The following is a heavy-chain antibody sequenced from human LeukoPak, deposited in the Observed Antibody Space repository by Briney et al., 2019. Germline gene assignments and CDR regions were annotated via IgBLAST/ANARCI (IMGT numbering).Heavy chain of an antibody. V-gene: IGHV3-48*01. CDR1: GFTFSSHS. D-gene: IGHD5-12*01. CDR2: ISSWTTTI. J-gene: IGHJ4*02. Sequence: GGSLRLSCAASGFTFSSHSVNWGRQAPGKGLEWVSYISSWTTTIHYADSVKGRFSISRDNARNSLYLQMNSLRAEDTAVYYCARNFGYSGYDLDCWGQGSLVIVSP. CDR3: ARNFGYSGYDLDC.